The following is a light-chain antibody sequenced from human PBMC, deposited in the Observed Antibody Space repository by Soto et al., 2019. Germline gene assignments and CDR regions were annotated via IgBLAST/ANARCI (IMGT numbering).Light chain of an antibody. CDR2: GHS. CDR3: QSYAVDLNGSTV. V-gene: IGLV1-40*01. Sequence: QSVLTQPPSVSGAPGQRVTISCTGSGSNIGAGYDVHWYRQLPGSAPKLLIYGHSDRPSGVPDRFSGSTSGTSASLAITGLLAEDEADYYCQSYAVDLNGSTVFGGGTKLTVL. J-gene: IGLJ2*01. CDR1: GSNIGAGYD.